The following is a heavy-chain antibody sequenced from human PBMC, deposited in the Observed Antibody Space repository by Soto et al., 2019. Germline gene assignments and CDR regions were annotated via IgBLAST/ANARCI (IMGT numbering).Heavy chain of an antibody. J-gene: IGHJ4*02. CDR2: ISWNSGSI. CDR1: GFTFGDYA. D-gene: IGHD6-19*01. V-gene: IGHV3-9*01. CDR3: AKSHTTSGWYVTTDY. Sequence: PGGSLRLSCAASGFTFGDYAMQWVRQAPGKGLEWVSAISWNSGSIDYADSVKGRFTISRDNAKNSLYLQMNSLRAEDTALYYCAKSHTTSGWYVTTDYWGQRTRVTVSS.